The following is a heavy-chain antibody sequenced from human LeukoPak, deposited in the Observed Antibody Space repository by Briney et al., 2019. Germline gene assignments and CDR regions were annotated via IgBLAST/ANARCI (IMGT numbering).Heavy chain of an antibody. Sequence: SETLSLTCAVSGYSISSGYYWGWIRQPPGKGLEWIGSIYYSGSTYYNPSLKSRVTISVDTFKNQFSLKLSSVTAADTAVYYCARVIWGAGDYFDYWGQGTLVTVSS. CDR2: IYYSGST. CDR1: GYSISSGYY. CDR3: ARVIWGAGDYFDY. D-gene: IGHD1-26*01. V-gene: IGHV4-38-2*01. J-gene: IGHJ4*02.